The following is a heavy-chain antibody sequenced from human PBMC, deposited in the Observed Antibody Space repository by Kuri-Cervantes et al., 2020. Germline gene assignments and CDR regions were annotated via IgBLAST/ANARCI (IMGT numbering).Heavy chain of an antibody. V-gene: IGHV4-34*01. Sequence: ESLKISCAASGFTFSSYEMNWVRQAPGKGLEWIGEINHSGITKHNPSLKSRVTMSVDTSKNQLSLKLSSVTAADTAVYFCASLWSFDFWSSLDVWGKGTTVTVSS. CDR2: INHSGIT. CDR3: ASLWSFDFWSSLDV. D-gene: IGHD3-3*01. J-gene: IGHJ6*04. CDR1: GFTFSSYE.